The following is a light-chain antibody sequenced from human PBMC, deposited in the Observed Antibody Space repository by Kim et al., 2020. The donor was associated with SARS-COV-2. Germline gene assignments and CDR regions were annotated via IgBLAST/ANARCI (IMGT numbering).Light chain of an antibody. J-gene: IGKJ2*01. Sequence: DIQMTQSPPSLSASVGDRVTITCRASQGINNYLAWFQQKPGKAPKSLIYGASTLHRGVPSKFSGSGFGTDFTLTISDLQPEDFASYYCQQYNCYPYTFGQGTKVDIK. V-gene: IGKV1-16*02. CDR2: GAS. CDR3: QQYNCYPYT. CDR1: QGINNY.